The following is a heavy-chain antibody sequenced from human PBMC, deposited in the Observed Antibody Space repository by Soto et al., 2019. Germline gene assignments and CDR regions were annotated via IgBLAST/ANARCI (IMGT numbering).Heavy chain of an antibody. Sequence: GGSLRLSCAASGFTFSSYAMSWVRQAPGKGLEWVSAISGSGGSTYYADSVKGRFTISRDNSKNTLYLQMNSLRAEDTAVYYCAKDLLKAAARPRESQYYFDYWGQGTLVTVSS. J-gene: IGHJ4*02. CDR2: ISGSGGST. CDR1: GFTFSSYA. CDR3: AKDLLKAAARPRESQYYFDY. D-gene: IGHD6-6*01. V-gene: IGHV3-23*01.